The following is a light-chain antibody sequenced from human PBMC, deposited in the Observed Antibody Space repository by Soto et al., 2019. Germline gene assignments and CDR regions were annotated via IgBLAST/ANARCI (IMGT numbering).Light chain of an antibody. CDR1: SSDVGGYDY. CDR3: SSYSLSTAYL. Sequence: QSALTQPASVSGSPGQSITISCTGTSSDVGGYDYVSWYQLHPGKAPKLMVFEVSNRPSGVSYRFSGSKSGNTASLTISGLQAEDEADYFCSSYSLSTAYLFXTGTKLTV. J-gene: IGLJ1*01. V-gene: IGLV2-14*01. CDR2: EVS.